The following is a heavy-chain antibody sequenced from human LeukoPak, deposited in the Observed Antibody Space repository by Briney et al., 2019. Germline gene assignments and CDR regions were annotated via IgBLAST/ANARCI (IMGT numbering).Heavy chain of an antibody. J-gene: IGHJ4*02. CDR2: ISPSGRTT. CDR3: ALQRTLWQQLLDY. Sequence: PGGSLRLSCAASGFTFTTYAMNWVRQAPGKGLEWVSAISPSGRTTDYVDSVKGRFTISRDNSKNTLYLQMNSLRAEDTAVYYCALQRTLWQQLLDYWGQGALVTVSS. V-gene: IGHV3-23*01. D-gene: IGHD6-13*01. CDR1: GFTFTTYA.